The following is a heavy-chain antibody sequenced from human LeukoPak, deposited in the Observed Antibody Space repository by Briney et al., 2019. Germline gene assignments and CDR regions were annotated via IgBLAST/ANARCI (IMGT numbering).Heavy chain of an antibody. V-gene: IGHV5-51*01. Sequence: GESLKISCKASGYTFASYWIGWVRQMPGSGLKWMGVIYPGDSTTRYSPSFQGRVTISADKSISTAYLQWSSLKASDTAMYYCARGDIVVVTATQGYNWFDAWGQGTLVTVSS. CDR1: GYTFASYW. CDR3: ARGDIVVVTATQGYNWFDA. D-gene: IGHD2-21*02. J-gene: IGHJ5*02. CDR2: IYPGDSTT.